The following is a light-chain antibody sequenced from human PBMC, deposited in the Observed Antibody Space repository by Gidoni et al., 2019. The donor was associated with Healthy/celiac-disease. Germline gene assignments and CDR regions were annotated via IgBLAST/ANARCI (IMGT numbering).Light chain of an antibody. CDR2: EVS. V-gene: IGLV2-14*01. CDR1: ISDVGGYNY. CDR3: SSYTSSSSLV. J-gene: IGLJ2*01. Sequence: QSALTQPASVSGSPGPSITISCTGTISDVGGYNYVSWYQQHPGKAPKLMIYEVSTRPAGVSNRFSGSKSGNTASLTISGLQAEDEADYYCSSYTSSSSLVFGGGTKLTVL.